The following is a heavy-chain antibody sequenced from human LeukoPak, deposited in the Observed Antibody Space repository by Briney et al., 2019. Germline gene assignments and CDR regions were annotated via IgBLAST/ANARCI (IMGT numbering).Heavy chain of an antibody. CDR1: GFTFSSYA. D-gene: IGHD5-24*01. J-gene: IGHJ4*02. Sequence: PGRSLRLSCAASGFTFSSYAMHWVRQAPGKGLEWVAVISYDGSNKYYADSVKGRFTISRDNSKNTLYLQMNSLRAEDTAVYYCARSGGDGYNAPDSWAYYFDHWGQGTLVTVSS. CDR3: ARSGGDGYNAPDSWAYYFDH. V-gene: IGHV3-30-3*01. CDR2: ISYDGSNK.